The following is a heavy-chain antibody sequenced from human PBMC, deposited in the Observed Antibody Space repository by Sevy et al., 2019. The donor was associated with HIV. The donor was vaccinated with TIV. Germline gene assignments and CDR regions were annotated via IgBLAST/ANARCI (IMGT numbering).Heavy chain of an antibody. CDR3: ARDRGEILRSAFKS. J-gene: IGHJ5*02. Sequence: GGSLRLSCAASGFTFSHYGMHWVRQAPGKGLEWVAVISHDGRNNKYNADSVKGRFTISRDNSKNTLYLQMNSLRADDTAIYYCARDRGEILRSAFKSWGQGTLVTVSS. V-gene: IGHV3-30*12. D-gene: IGHD3-10*01. CDR1: GFTFSHYG. CDR2: ISHDGRNNK.